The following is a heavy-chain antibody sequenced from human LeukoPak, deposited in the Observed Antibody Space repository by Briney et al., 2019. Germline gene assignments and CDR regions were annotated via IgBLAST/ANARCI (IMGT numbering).Heavy chain of an antibody. CDR1: GFTVSSNY. D-gene: IGHD3-10*01. Sequence: PGGSLRLSCAASGFTVSSNYMSWVRQAPGKGLEWVSAISGSGGSTYYADSVKGRFTISRDNSKNTLYLQMNSLRAEDTAVYYCAKDLFYGSGSRDAFDIWGQGTMVTVSS. CDR2: ISGSGGST. CDR3: AKDLFYGSGSRDAFDI. V-gene: IGHV3-23*01. J-gene: IGHJ3*02.